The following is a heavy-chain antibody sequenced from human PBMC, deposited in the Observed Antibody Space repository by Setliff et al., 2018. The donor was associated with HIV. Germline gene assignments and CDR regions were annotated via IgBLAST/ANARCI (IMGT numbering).Heavy chain of an antibody. CDR2: INAGNGNT. V-gene: IGHV1-3*01. J-gene: IGHJ3*02. CDR1: GNTSTRYA. D-gene: IGHD5-12*01. Sequence: ASVKVSCKASGNTSTRYAMHWVRQAPGQRPEWMGWINAGNGNTKYSQKFQGRVTITRDTSASTAYMELSGLRSEDTAVYYCARDKEMATIAYAFDIWGQGTMVTVSS. CDR3: ARDKEMATIAYAFDI.